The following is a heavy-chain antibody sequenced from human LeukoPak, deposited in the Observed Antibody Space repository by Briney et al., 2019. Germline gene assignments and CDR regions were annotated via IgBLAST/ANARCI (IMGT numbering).Heavy chain of an antibody. J-gene: IGHJ3*01. Sequence: GGSLRLSCAASGFTFSDYYMSWIRQAPGKGLEWVAKIKQDGSEKYYVDSVKGRFTISRDNAKNSLSLQMNSLRAEDTAVYYCARDQGYCTSASCRGDAFDVWGQGSMVSVSS. CDR2: IKQDGSEK. CDR3: ARDQGYCTSASCRGDAFDV. CDR1: GFTFSDYY. V-gene: IGHV3-7*01. D-gene: IGHD2-2*01.